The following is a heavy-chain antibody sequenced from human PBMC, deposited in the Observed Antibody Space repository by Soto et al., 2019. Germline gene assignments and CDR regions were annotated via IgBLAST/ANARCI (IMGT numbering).Heavy chain of an antibody. J-gene: IGHJ4*02. D-gene: IGHD5-12*01. CDR3: AKGSIEYSASVDN. V-gene: IGHV3-23*01. CDR1: GFSFSSYA. Sequence: AQLLESGGGLVQPGGSLRLSCAASGFSFSSYAMVWVRQAPGKGLEWVSVISARGGSSYFADSVKGRFTISRDNSKNVLSLEMNSLRAEDTAIYFCAKGSIEYSASVDNWGQGTLVLVSS. CDR2: ISARGGSS.